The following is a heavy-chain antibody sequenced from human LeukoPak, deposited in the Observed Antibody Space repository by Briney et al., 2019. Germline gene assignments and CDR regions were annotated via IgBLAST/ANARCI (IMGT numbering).Heavy chain of an antibody. V-gene: IGHV3-66*01. CDR3: ARAPDAFDI. Sequence: GGSLRLSCAASGFTVRSNYMSWVRQAPGKGLEWVSVIYSGGSTYYANSVKGRFTISRDNAKNSLYLQMNSLRDEDTAVYYCARAPDAFDIWGQGTMVAVSS. J-gene: IGHJ3*02. CDR1: GFTVRSNY. CDR2: IYSGGST.